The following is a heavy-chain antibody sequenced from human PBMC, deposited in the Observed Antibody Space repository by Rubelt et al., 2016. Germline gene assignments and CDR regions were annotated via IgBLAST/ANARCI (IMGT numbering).Heavy chain of an antibody. D-gene: IGHD4/OR15-4a*01. CDR1: GYTLIGYY. CDR3: ATCSSLYCLGV. CDR2: MNPNSGGP. V-gene: IGHV1-2*02. J-gene: IGHJ6*03. Sequence: QVQLVQSRAEAKNPGASVKVSCKASGYTLIGYYMHWVRQAPGQGLEWMGWMNPNSGGPNYSQNFQGMVTLTRDTSVNTAHIELSGLTSDDTAVYYCATCSSLYCLGVWGKGTAVIVSS.